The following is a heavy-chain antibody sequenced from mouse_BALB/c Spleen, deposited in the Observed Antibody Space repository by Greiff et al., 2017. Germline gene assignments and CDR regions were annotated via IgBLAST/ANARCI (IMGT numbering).Heavy chain of an antibody. V-gene: IGHV1-81*01. J-gene: IGHJ4*01. Sequence: QVQLQQSGPELVKPGASVKMSCKASGYTFTDYVISWVKQRTGQGLEWIGEIYPGSGSTYYNEKFKGKATLTADKSSNTAYMQLSSLTSEDSAVYFCARWLLNYYAMDYWGQGTSVTVSS. D-gene: IGHD2-3*01. CDR1: GYTFTDYV. CDR2: IYPGSGST. CDR3: ARWLLNYYAMDY.